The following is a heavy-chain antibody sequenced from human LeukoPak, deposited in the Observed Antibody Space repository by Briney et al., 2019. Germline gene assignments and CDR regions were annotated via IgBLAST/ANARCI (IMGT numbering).Heavy chain of an antibody. J-gene: IGHJ4*02. D-gene: IGHD3-22*01. CDR3: ASGWLDFDY. CDR2: ISYDGSNK. Sequence: GGSLRLSCAAPGFTFSSYAMHWVRQAPGKGLEWVAVISYDGSNKYYADSVKGRFTISRDNSKNTLYLQMNSLRAEDTAVYYCASGWLDFDYWGQGTLVTVSS. CDR1: GFTFSSYA. V-gene: IGHV3-30-3*01.